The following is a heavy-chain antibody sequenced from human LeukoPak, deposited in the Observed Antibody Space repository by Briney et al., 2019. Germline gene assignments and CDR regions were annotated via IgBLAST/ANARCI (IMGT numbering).Heavy chain of an antibody. CDR2: IYTSGST. D-gene: IGHD2-2*01. Sequence: SETLSLTCTVSGGSISSSSYYWSWIRQPAGKGLEWIGRIYTSGSTNYNPSLKSRVTMSVDTSKNQFSLKLSSVTAADTAVYYCAREGSTSCYPYWGQGTLVTVSS. J-gene: IGHJ4*02. CDR1: GGSISSSSYY. CDR3: AREGSTSCYPY. V-gene: IGHV4-61*02.